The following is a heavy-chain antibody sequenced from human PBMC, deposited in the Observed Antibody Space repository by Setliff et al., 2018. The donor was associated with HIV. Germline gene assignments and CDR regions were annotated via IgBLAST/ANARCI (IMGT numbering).Heavy chain of an antibody. J-gene: IGHJ3*02. Sequence: SETLSLTCTVSGYSISSGYYWGWIRQPPGKGLEWIGSIYHSGITYYNSSLKSRVTISVDTSKNFFSLTLTSVTSADTAVYYCGRRPVYYTSGSYYNDDTPDMWGQGTLVTVSS. D-gene: IGHD3-10*01. CDR2: IYHSGIT. CDR3: GRRPVYYTSGSYYNDDTPDM. V-gene: IGHV4-38-2*02. CDR1: GYSISSGYY.